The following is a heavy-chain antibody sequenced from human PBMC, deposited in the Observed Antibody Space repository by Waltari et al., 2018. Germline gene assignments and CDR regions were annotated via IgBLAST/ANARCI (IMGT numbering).Heavy chain of an antibody. CDR3: ARAHTYYDILTGYYAGAYYFDY. CDR2: IKQDGSEK. CDR1: GFTCSSYW. V-gene: IGHV3-7*01. D-gene: IGHD3-9*01. Sequence: EVQLVESGGGLVQPGGSLRLSCAASGFTCSSYWMSWVRPAPGKGLEWVANIKQDGSEKYYVDSVKGRFTISRDNAKNSLYLQMNSLRAEDTAVYYCARAHTYYDILTGYYAGAYYFDYWGQGTLVTVSS. J-gene: IGHJ4*02.